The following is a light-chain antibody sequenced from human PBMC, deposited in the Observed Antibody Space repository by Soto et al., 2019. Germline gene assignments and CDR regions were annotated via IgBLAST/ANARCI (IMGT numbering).Light chain of an antibody. V-gene: IGKV3-20*01. J-gene: IGKJ5*01. Sequence: EIVLTQSPGTLSLSPGERVTLSFRASQSVTTRLAWYQHKPGQAPTLLMSGASNRASGVPVRFSGSGSGTDFTLTITRLEPEDFALYYCQQYGGSPITFGLGTRLEI. CDR1: QSVTTR. CDR3: QQYGGSPIT. CDR2: GAS.